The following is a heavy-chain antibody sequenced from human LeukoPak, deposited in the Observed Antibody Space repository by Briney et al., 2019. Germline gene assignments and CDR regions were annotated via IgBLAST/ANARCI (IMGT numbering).Heavy chain of an antibody. J-gene: IGHJ6*02. CDR3: AKDILTGYYYGMDV. CDR2: ISWNSGSI. CDR1: GFTFDDYA. Sequence: QPGGSLRLSCAAFGFTFDDYAMHWVRQAPGKGLEWVSGISWNSGSIGYADSVKGRFTISRDNAKNSLYLQMNSLRAEDTALYYCAKDILTGYYYGMDVWGQGTTVTVSS. D-gene: IGHD1-14*01. V-gene: IGHV3-9*01.